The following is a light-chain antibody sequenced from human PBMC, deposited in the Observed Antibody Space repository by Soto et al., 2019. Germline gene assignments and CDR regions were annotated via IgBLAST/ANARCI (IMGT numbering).Light chain of an antibody. CDR3: MQGTPWPQYT. Sequence: DVVMTQSPLSLPVTLGQPASISCRSSQSLVYSDGNTYLNWFQQRPGQSPRRLIYKVSNPDSGATDRFRGSGSGTNFTLKISRVEAEDVGVYYCMQGTPWPQYTCGQGTKLDIK. J-gene: IGKJ2*01. CDR1: QSLVYSDGNTY. CDR2: KVS. V-gene: IGKV2-30*01.